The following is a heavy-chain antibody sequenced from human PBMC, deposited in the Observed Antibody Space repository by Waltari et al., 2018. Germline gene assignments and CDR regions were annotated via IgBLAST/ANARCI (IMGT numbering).Heavy chain of an antibody. D-gene: IGHD2-2*01. CDR1: GFTFSSYS. V-gene: IGHV3-48*01. Sequence: EVQLVESGGGLVQPGGSLRLSCAASGFTFSSYSMNWVRQAPGKGLGWVSYLRVSSSTIYYADSVKGRFTISRDNAKNALYLQMNSLRAEDTAVYYCASEWSTNRDAFDIWGQGTMVTVSS. CDR3: ASEWSTNRDAFDI. J-gene: IGHJ3*02. CDR2: LRVSSSTI.